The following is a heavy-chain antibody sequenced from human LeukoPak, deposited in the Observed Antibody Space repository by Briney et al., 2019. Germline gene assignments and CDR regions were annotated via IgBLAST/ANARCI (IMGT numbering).Heavy chain of an antibody. D-gene: IGHD3-22*01. CDR2: IYHSGST. CDR3: ASSDYDSSGYYHYGGYPLDY. Sequence: PSETLSLTCTVSGYSISSGYYWGWIRQPPGKGLEWIGSIYHSGSTYYNPSLKSRVTISVDTSKNQFSLKLSSVTAADTAVYYCASSDYDSSGYYHYGGYPLDYWGQGTLVTVSS. CDR1: GYSISSGYY. V-gene: IGHV4-38-2*02. J-gene: IGHJ4*02.